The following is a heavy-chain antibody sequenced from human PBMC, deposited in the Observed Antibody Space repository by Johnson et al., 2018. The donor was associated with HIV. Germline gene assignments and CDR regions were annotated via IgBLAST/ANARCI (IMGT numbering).Heavy chain of an antibody. V-gene: IGHV3-20*04. CDR2: INWNGGNT. D-gene: IGHD6-13*01. Sequence: VQLVESGGGVERPGGSLRLSCAASGFTFHDYGMNWVRQVPGKGLEWVSSINWNGGNTGYADSVKGRFTISRDNAKNSLYLQMYSLRPEDTALYYCVSVSWEIGAFDIWGQGTMVAVSS. J-gene: IGHJ3*02. CDR1: GFTFHDYG. CDR3: VSVSWEIGAFDI.